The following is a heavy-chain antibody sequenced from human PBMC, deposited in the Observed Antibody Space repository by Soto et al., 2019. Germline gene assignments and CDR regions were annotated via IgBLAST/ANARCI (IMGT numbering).Heavy chain of an antibody. Sequence: SVKVSCKASGGTFSSYAISWVRQAPGQGLEWMGGIVPIFGTANYAQKFQGRVTITADESTSTAYMELSSLRSEDTAVYYCARPTRYYYDSSGQSAWFDPWGQGTLVTVSS. J-gene: IGHJ5*02. V-gene: IGHV1-69*13. CDR1: GGTFSSYA. D-gene: IGHD3-22*01. CDR2: IVPIFGTA. CDR3: ARPTRYYYDSSGQSAWFDP.